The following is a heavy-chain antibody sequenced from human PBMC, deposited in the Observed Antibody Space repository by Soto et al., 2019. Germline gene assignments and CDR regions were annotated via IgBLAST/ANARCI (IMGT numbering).Heavy chain of an antibody. Sequence: PGGSLRLSCAASGFSFNTYPMHWVRQAPGKGLEWVALISHEGFNKYYADSVKGRFTISRDNSKNTLYLQMNSLRAEDTAVYYCARWNVQHDSYGYFWGQGTLVTVSS. CDR3: ARWNVQHDSYGYF. V-gene: IGHV3-30-3*01. J-gene: IGHJ4*02. D-gene: IGHD5-18*01. CDR2: ISHEGFNK. CDR1: GFSFNTYP.